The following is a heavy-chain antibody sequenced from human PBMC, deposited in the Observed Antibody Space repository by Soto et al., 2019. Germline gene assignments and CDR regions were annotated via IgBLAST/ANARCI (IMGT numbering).Heavy chain of an antibody. V-gene: IGHV3-30*04. CDR2: MSFDGRNK. CDR3: ARDSSFYYGQGRFDP. D-gene: IGHD2-15*01. J-gene: IGHJ5*02. CDR1: GFTLNDYA. Sequence: QVQLVESGGGVVQPGRSLTLSCAASGFTLNDYAMHWVRQAPGKGLEWVSLMSFDGRNKDYADAVEGRFTISRDNSKNTLYLQMSSLTPEDTAVYYCARDSSFYYGQGRFDPWGQGTLVTVS.